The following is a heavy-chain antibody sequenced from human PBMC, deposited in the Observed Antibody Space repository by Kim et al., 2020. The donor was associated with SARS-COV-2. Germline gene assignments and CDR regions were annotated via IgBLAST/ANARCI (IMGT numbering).Heavy chain of an antibody. Sequence: VKGRFTISRGNSKNTLYLQRNSLRAEDTAVYYCAREIYGDYVGLVGWFDPWGQGTLVTVSS. D-gene: IGHD4-17*01. CDR3: AREIYGDYVGLVGWFDP. J-gene: IGHJ5*02. V-gene: IGHV3-30*01.